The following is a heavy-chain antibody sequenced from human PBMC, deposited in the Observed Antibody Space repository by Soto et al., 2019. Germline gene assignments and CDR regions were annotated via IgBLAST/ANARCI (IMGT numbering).Heavy chain of an antibody. CDR3: ARDNRNSY. D-gene: IGHD1-1*01. CDR1: GFTFSTYW. Sequence: EMQLVESGGDLVQPGGSLRLSCVASGFTFSTYWMHWVRQAPGKGLVWVSRVDSGGSSTNYADSVKGRFTISRDNAKNTLYLQMSSLRAEDTGVYYCARDNRNSYWGQGTRVTVSS. V-gene: IGHV3-74*01. J-gene: IGHJ4*02. CDR2: VDSGGSST.